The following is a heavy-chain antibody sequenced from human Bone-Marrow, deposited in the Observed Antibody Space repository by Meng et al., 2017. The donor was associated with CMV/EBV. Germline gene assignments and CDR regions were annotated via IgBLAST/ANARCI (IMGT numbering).Heavy chain of an antibody. Sequence: GESLKISCAASGFTFSGYSMTWVRQAPGKGLEWVSSISSSGDNISYAGSVKGRFTISRDNAKTSLYLQMNSLRAEDTALYYCACTIAVAGFAPWGPGNLANVSS. CDR3: ACTIAVAGFAP. CDR1: GFTFSGYS. J-gene: IGHJ5*02. CDR2: ISSSGDNI. V-gene: IGHV3-21*01. D-gene: IGHD6-19*01.